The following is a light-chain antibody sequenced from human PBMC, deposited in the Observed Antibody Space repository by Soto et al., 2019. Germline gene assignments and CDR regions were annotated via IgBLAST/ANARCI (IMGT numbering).Light chain of an antibody. V-gene: IGKV3-11*01. CDR2: DAS. J-gene: IGKJ4*01. CDR1: QSVSSC. CDR3: QQRSNWRWLT. Sequence: EIVLTQSPATLSSFPGDRVTPSCRASQSVSSCLAWYQQKPGQSPRLLIYDASNRATGIPARFSGSGSGTDFTLTISSLEPEDFAVYYCQQRSNWRWLTFGGGTKVDIK.